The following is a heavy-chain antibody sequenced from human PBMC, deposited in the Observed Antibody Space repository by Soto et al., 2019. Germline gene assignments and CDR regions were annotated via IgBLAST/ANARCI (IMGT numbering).Heavy chain of an antibody. D-gene: IGHD6-13*01. CDR2: IYHSGST. J-gene: IGHJ4*02. Sequence: SETLSLTCAFSGGSISSGDYSLSWIRQPPGKGLEWIGYIYHSGSTYYNPSLKSRVTISVDTSKNQFSLTLNSVTAADTAVYHCARGGGSPYHNHEFDFWGQGTLVTVSS. CDR1: GGSISSGDYS. CDR3: ARGGGSPYHNHEFDF. V-gene: IGHV4-30-2*01.